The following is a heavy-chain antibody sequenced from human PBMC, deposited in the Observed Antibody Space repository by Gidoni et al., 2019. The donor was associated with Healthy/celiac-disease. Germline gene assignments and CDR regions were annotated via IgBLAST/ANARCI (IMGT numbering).Heavy chain of an antibody. CDR2: ISAYNGNT. CDR3: ARVYRYDFWSGPPDAFDI. J-gene: IGHJ3*02. Sequence: QVQLVQSGAEVKKPGASVKVSCQDSGYTFTSYGISWVRQAPGQGLAWMGWISAYNGNTNYAQKLQGRVTMTTDTSTSTAYMELRSLRSDDTAVYYCARVYRYDFWSGPPDAFDIWGQGTMVTVSS. CDR1: GYTFTSYG. V-gene: IGHV1-18*01. D-gene: IGHD3-3*01.